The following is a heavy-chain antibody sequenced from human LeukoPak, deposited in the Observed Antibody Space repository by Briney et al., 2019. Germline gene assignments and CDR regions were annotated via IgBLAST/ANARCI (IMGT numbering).Heavy chain of an antibody. Sequence: GGSLRLSCAASGFTFSNAWMSWVRQAPGKGLEWVSYISSSGSAIYYADSVKGRFTISRDNAKNSLYLQMNSLRAEDTAVYYCASEGYGGNSDAFDIWGQGTMVTVS. CDR3: ASEGYGGNSDAFDI. J-gene: IGHJ3*02. CDR1: GFTFSNAW. CDR2: ISSSGSAI. D-gene: IGHD4-23*01. V-gene: IGHV3-11*04.